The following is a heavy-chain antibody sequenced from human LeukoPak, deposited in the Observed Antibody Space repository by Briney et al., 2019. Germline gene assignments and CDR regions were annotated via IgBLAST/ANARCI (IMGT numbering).Heavy chain of an antibody. Sequence: SVKVSCKASGGTFSSYAISWVRQAPGQGLEWMGRIIPFLGIANYAQKFQGRVTITADKSTSTAYMELSSLRSEDTAVYYCASKYCSSTSCYSFYYYYGMDVWGQGTTVTVSS. V-gene: IGHV1-69*04. CDR1: GGTFSSYA. D-gene: IGHD2-2*01. CDR2: IIPFLGIA. CDR3: ASKYCSSTSCYSFYYYYGMDV. J-gene: IGHJ6*02.